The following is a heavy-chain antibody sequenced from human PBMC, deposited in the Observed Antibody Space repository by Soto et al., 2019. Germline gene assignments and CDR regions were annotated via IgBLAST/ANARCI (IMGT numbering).Heavy chain of an antibody. V-gene: IGHV3-23*01. D-gene: IGHD6-13*01. J-gene: IGHJ6*02. Sequence: PGGSLRLSCAASGFTFSSYAMSWVRQAPGKGLEWVSAISGSGGSTYYADSVKGRFTISRDNSKNTLYLQMNSLRAEDTAVYYCAAAGTSYYGLDVWGQGTTVTVSS. CDR1: GFTFSSYA. CDR2: ISGSGGST. CDR3: AAAGTSYYGLDV.